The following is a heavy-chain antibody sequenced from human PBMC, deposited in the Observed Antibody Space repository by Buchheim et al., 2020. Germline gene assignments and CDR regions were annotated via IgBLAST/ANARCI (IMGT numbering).Heavy chain of an antibody. CDR3: ARDGEYSNYYYYGMDV. CDR2: ISYDGSNK. V-gene: IGHV3-30*04. CDR1: GFTFSSYA. D-gene: IGHD6-6*01. J-gene: IGHJ6*02. Sequence: QVQLVESGGGVVQPGRSLRLSCAASGFTFSSYAMHWVRQAPGKGLEWVAVISYDGSNKYYADSVKGRFTISRDTSKNTLYMQKNSLRAEDTAVYYCARDGEYSNYYYYGMDVWGQGTT.